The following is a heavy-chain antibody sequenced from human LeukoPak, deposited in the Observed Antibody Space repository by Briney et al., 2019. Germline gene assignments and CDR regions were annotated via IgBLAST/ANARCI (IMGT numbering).Heavy chain of an antibody. J-gene: IGHJ4*02. V-gene: IGHV3-74*01. Sequence: AGGSLRLSCEASGFTFSDNWMHWVRQAPGKGLVWVSRINIDGSSTTYADSVKGRFTISRDNAKNTLYLQMNSLRAEDTAMYYCAREAYGSGNYYSDYWGRGTLVTVSS. CDR3: AREAYGSGNYYSDY. D-gene: IGHD3-10*01. CDR2: INIDGSST. CDR1: GFTFSDNW.